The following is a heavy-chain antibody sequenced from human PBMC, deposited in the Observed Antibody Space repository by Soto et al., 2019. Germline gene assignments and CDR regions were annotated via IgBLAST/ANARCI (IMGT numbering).Heavy chain of an antibody. D-gene: IGHD1-1*01. CDR2: TWNDGSHK. J-gene: IGHJ3*02. CDR3: TTELNEMQACDI. V-gene: IGHV3-33*01. Sequence: QVQLVESGGGVVQPGRSLRLSCVASGFTFSTYGMHWVRQAPGKGLEGVAMTWNDGSHKYYADPVKDRFTISRDNFKNALYLQINSLRDEDSAVYCCTTELNEMQACDIWGQGTMVTVSS. CDR1: GFTFSTYG.